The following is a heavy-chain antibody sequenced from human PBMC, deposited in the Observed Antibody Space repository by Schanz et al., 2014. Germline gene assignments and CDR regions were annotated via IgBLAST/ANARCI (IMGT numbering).Heavy chain of an antibody. Sequence: EVQLVESGGGLVKSGGSLRLSCEASGFTLTSYALTWVRQAPGKGLEWVAGISGSGGSTDYADSVKGRFIIPRDNSKNTLYLQMNSLRAEDTAVYYCAKIRYDSSGYYLPYYGMDVWGQGTTVIVSS. CDR2: ISGSGGST. CDR3: AKIRYDSSGYYLPYYGMDV. V-gene: IGHV3-23*04. J-gene: IGHJ6*02. CDR1: GFTLTSYA. D-gene: IGHD3-22*01.